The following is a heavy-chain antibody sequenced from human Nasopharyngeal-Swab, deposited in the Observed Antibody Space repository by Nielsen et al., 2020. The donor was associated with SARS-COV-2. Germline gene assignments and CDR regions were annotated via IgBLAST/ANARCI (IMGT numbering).Heavy chain of an antibody. V-gene: IGHV1-58*01. D-gene: IGHD1-26*01. Sequence: SVKVSCKASGFTFTSSAVQWVRQARGQRLEWIGWIVVGSGNTNYAQKFQGRVTITADESTSTAYMELNSLRAEDTAVYYCAKDPSGSYWDDAFDIWGQGTMVTVSS. CDR3: AKDPSGSYWDDAFDI. CDR1: GFTFTSSA. CDR2: IVVGSGNT. J-gene: IGHJ3*02.